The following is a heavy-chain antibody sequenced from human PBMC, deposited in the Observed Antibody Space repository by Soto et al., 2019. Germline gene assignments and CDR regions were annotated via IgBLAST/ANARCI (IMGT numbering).Heavy chain of an antibody. V-gene: IGHV1-46*01. CDR2: INLCGGST. Sequence: ASVQVSCKASGYTFTSYYMHWVRQAPGQGLEWMGLINLCGGSTSYAQKFQGRVTMTRDTSTSTVYMELSSLRSEGTAVYYCARDDSTPKYSGYEVDYYYGMDVWGQGTTVTVSS. J-gene: IGHJ6*02. D-gene: IGHD5-12*01. CDR1: GYTFTSYY. CDR3: ARDDSTPKYSGYEVDYYYGMDV.